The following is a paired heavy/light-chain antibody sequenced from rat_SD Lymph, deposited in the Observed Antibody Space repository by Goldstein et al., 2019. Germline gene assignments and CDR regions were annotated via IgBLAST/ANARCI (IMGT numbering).Heavy chain of an antibody. V-gene: IGHV5-35*01. CDR1: GFTFSSNW. CDR3: ARGGYYYDGTYYRDYYVMDA. CDR2: INPDGSST. D-gene: IGHD1-12*02. J-gene: IGHJ4*01. Sequence: EVQLVESGGGLVQPGSPLKLSCAASGFTFSSNWLNWIRQAPGKGLEWVASINPDGSSTYYPDTVKGRFVVSKDNAKNTGYLQMNNLRSEDTAMYYCARGGYYYDGTYYRDYYVMDAWGQGASVTVSS.
Light chain of an antibody. Sequence: DTVLTQSPALAVSPGERVTISCRASESVSTLMHWYQQKPGQQPKLLIYKASNLASGVPARFSGSGSGTDFTFTIDPVEADDIATYYCHQSWNSYTFGAGTKLELK. J-gene: IGKJ2-3*01. CDR3: HQSWNSYT. CDR2: KAS. CDR1: ESVSTL. V-gene: IGKV3S8*01.